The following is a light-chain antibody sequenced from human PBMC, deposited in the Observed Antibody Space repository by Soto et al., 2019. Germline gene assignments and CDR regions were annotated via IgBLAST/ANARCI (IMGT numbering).Light chain of an antibody. CDR1: QDVSSY. J-gene: IGKJ2*01. CDR3: QQLSYYPRT. V-gene: IGKV1-9*01. Sequence: IQMTQSPSSLSAAVGDSVTITCRASQDVSSYLVWYQQKPGRAPELLIYAASTLQSGVPLRFSGSGSGTEFTLTISSLQPEDFATYYCQQLSYYPRTFGQGTKLEIK. CDR2: AAS.